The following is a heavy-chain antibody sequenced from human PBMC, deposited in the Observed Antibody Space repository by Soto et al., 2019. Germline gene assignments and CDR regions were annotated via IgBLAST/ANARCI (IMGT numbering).Heavy chain of an antibody. CDR1: GGTFSSYA. J-gene: IGHJ5*02. Sequence: GASVKVSCKTSGGTFSSYAISWVRQAPGQGLEWMGGIVPIVDTSTYAQKFQGRVTITADESTSTAYMELSSLRSEDTAIYYCAVGSVDIVPTGMKPFDPWGQGTPVTVSS. CDR3: AVGSVDIVPTGMKPFDP. V-gene: IGHV1-69*13. D-gene: IGHD5-12*01. CDR2: IVPIVDTS.